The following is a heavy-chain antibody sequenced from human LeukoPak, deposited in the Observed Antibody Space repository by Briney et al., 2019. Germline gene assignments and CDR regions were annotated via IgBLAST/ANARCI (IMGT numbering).Heavy chain of an antibody. CDR3: ATGGYCSGGSCYVIDY. V-gene: IGHV3-23*01. J-gene: IGHJ4*02. CDR1: GFTFSSYA. CDR2: ISGSGGST. Sequence: PGGSLRLSCAASGFTFSSYAMSWVRQAPGKGLEWVSAISGSGGSTYYADSVKGRFTISRDNSKNTLYLQMNSLRAEDTAVYYCATGGYCSGGSCYVIDYWGQGTLVPVSS. D-gene: IGHD2-15*01.